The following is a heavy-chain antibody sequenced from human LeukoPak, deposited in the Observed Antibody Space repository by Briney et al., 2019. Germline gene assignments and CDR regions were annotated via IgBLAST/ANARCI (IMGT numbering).Heavy chain of an antibody. CDR3: ARDRGGVEFDY. D-gene: IGHD1-1*01. CDR1: GYTFTSYD. CDR2: MNPNSGNT. J-gene: IGHJ4*02. Sequence: ASVKVSCKASGYTFTSYDINWVRQATGQGLEWMGWMNPNSGNTGYAQKFQGRVTMTRDTSTSTVYMELSSLRSEDTAVYYCARDRGGVEFDYWGQGTLVTVSS. V-gene: IGHV1-8*01.